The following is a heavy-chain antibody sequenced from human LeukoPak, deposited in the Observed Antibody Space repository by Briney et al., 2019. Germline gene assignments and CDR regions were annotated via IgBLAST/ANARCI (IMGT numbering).Heavy chain of an antibody. Sequence: GGSLRLSCAASGFIFSNYAMNWVRQAPGKGLEWISYISTSSSTIYYADSVKGRFTISRDNAKNSLYLQMNSLTEEDTAVYYCAVPVDYWGQGTLVTVSS. D-gene: IGHD1-14*01. CDR1: GFIFSNYA. J-gene: IGHJ4*02. CDR2: ISTSSSTI. V-gene: IGHV3-48*02. CDR3: AVPVDY.